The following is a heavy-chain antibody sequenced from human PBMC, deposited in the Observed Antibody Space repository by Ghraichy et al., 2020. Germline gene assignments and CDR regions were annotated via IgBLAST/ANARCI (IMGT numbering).Heavy chain of an antibody. Sequence: ASVKVSCKASGYTFSAYGITWVRQAPGQGLEWMGWISGSNGNSKYGRNVEGRVTMTTDTSTRTAYMELRSLRSDDTAMYYCARNGSGSALEGALDIWGQGTIFTVS. CDR3: ARNGSGSALEGALDI. V-gene: IGHV1-18*01. D-gene: IGHD1-26*01. J-gene: IGHJ3*02. CDR2: ISGSNGNS. CDR1: GYTFSAYG.